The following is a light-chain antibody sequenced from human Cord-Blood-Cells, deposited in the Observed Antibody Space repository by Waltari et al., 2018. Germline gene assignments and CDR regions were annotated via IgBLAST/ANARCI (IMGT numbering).Light chain of an antibody. CDR3: CSYAGSYTWV. CDR2: DVS. J-gene: IGLJ3*02. V-gene: IGLV2-11*01. CDR1: SSDVGGYNY. Sequence: QSALTQPRSVSGSPGQSVTISCTGTSSDVGGYNYVSWYPQHPGKAPNLMLYDVSKRPSGVPDRFSGSKSGNTASLTISGLQAEDEADYYCCSYAGSYTWVFGGGTKLTVL.